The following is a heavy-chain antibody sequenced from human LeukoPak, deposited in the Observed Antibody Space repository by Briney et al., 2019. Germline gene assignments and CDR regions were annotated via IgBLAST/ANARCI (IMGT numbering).Heavy chain of an antibody. D-gene: IGHD3-22*01. CDR2: INTGNCST. CDR1: DCAFINDC. J-gene: IGHJ4*02. CDR3: ARRDYYDSNYYFDY. Sequence: GASLKISTKGADCAFINDCFGCVLQMPAKGLEWMSIINTGNCSTRYNPSFKGHVSISADTSISPAYLQVSSLTASDTAMYYCARRDYYDSNYYFDYWGQGTLVTVSS. V-gene: IGHV5-51*01.